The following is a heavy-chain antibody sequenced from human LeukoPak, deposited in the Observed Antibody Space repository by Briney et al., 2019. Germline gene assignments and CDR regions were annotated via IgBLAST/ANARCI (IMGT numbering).Heavy chain of an antibody. V-gene: IGHV3-11*04. Sequence: PGGSLRLSCEASGFSFSNYFMSWLRQAPGKGLEWVSYITNSGRSTNYADAVKGRFTISRGNAKKSVYLEMTDLRAEDTAVYYCAREASGNYHVFDSWGQGTLVTVSS. J-gene: IGHJ4*02. D-gene: IGHD1-26*01. CDR1: GFSFSNYF. CDR2: ITNSGRST. CDR3: AREASGNYHVFDS.